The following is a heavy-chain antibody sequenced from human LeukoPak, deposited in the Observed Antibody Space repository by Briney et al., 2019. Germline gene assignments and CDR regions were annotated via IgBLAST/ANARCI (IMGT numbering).Heavy chain of an antibody. V-gene: IGHV1-46*01. Sequence: ASVKVSCKASGYTFTSYYMHWVRRAPGQGLEWMGIINPSGGSTSYAQKFQGRVTMTEDTSTDTAYMELSSLRSEDTAVYYCATMVERSGRFGELTDAFDIWGQGTMVTVSS. CDR1: GYTFTSYY. J-gene: IGHJ3*02. CDR3: ATMVERSGRFGELTDAFDI. D-gene: IGHD3-10*01. CDR2: INPSGGST.